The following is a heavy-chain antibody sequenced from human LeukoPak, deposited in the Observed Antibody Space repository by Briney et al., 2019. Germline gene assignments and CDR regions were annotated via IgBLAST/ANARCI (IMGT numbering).Heavy chain of an antibody. Sequence: GGSLRLSCAVSGFTVSSNYMSWVRQAPGKGLEWVSLIYSGGGTYYADSVRGRFTISRDDSKNTLYLQMNSLRAEDTAVYYCAREGIRGVVSLDYWGQGTLVTVSS. CDR1: GFTVSSNY. V-gene: IGHV3-53*01. CDR3: AREGIRGVVSLDY. D-gene: IGHD3-10*01. CDR2: IYSGGGT. J-gene: IGHJ4*02.